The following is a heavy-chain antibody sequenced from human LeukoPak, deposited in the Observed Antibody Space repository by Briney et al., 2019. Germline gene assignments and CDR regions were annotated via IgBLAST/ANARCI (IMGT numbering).Heavy chain of an antibody. CDR3: ARRDSYSSGYYYFDY. CDR1: GGSISGSGYY. CDR2: IYYSGST. Sequence: SETLSLTCTVSGGSISGSGYYWGWIRRRPGKGLEWIASIYYSGSTYYNPSLKSRVTISVDTSKNQFSLKLSSVTAADTAVYYCARRDSYSSGYYYFDYWGQGTLVTVSS. D-gene: IGHD3-22*01. J-gene: IGHJ4*02. V-gene: IGHV4-39*01.